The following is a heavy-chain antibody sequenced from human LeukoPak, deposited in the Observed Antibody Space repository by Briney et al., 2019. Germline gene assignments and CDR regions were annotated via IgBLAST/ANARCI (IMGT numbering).Heavy chain of an antibody. CDR1: GGTFSSYA. V-gene: IGHV1-69*13. Sequence: SVTVSCKASGGTFSSYAISWVRQAPGQGLEWMGGIIPIFGTANYAQKFQGRVTITADESTSTAYMELSSLRSEDTAVYYCARVDDWNDSFDYWGQGTLVTVSS. D-gene: IGHD1-1*01. J-gene: IGHJ4*02. CDR3: ARVDDWNDSFDY. CDR2: IIPIFGTA.